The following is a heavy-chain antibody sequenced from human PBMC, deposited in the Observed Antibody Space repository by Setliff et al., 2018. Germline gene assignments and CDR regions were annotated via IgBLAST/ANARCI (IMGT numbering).Heavy chain of an antibody. Sequence: ASVKVSCKASGYTFTYFGLSWVRQAPGQGLEWMGWISPYNGRTTYAQGFQGRVTMTTDTSTSAAYMELRSLRSDDTAVYYCARDSRIRFTKEEGGAYYYGMDVWGQGTTVTVSS. V-gene: IGHV1-18*01. CDR1: GYTFTYFG. J-gene: IGHJ6*02. CDR3: ARDSRIRFTKEEGGAYYYGMDV. CDR2: ISPYNGRT. D-gene: IGHD2-8*01.